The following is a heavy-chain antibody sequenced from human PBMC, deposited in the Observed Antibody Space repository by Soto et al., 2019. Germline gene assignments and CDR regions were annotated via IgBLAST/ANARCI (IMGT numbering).Heavy chain of an antibody. V-gene: IGHV4-59*08. CDR1: GGSISSYY. CDR3: ARRKSKDYYYYMDV. CDR2: IYYSGST. Sequence: QVQLQESGPGLVKPSETLSLTCTVSGGSISSYYWSWIRQPPGKGLEWIGYIYYSGSTNYNPSLKRRVTISVDTAKNQFSLKLSSVTAADTAVYYCARRKSKDYYYYMDVWGKGTTVTVSS. J-gene: IGHJ6*03.